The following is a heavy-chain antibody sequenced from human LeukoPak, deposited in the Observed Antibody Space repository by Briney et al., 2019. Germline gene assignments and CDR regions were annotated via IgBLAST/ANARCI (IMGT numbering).Heavy chain of an antibody. CDR3: AGLSYYYGSGSYPY. J-gene: IGHJ4*02. Sequence: SETLSLTCTGSGGSISSYYWSWIRQPPEKGLEGIGYIYYSGSTNYNPSLKSRVTISVDTSKNHFSLKLSSVTAADTAVYYCAGLSYYYGSGSYPYWGQGTLVTVSS. V-gene: IGHV4-59*08. D-gene: IGHD3-10*01. CDR1: GGSISSYY. CDR2: IYYSGST.